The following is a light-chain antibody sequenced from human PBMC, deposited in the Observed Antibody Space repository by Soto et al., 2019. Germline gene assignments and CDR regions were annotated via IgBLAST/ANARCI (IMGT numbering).Light chain of an antibody. Sequence: EIVLTQSPGTLSFSPGERATLSGRASQSISSSYLAWYQQKPGQAPRLLVYGASSRATGIPDRFSGSGSGTDFTLTISRLEPEDFAVYYCQQYGSSRFTFGPGTNVHIK. CDR2: GAS. CDR1: QSISSSY. J-gene: IGKJ3*01. CDR3: QQYGSSRFT. V-gene: IGKV3-20*01.